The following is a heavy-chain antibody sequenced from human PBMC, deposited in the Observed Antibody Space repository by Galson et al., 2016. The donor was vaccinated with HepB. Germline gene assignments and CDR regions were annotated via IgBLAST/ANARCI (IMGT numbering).Heavy chain of an antibody. J-gene: IGHJ6*01. Sequence: SVKVSCKGSGYTFTTYAMHWVRQAPGQRFEWMGMSNAGNGETKYQQKFEGRVTISRDTSAITGYLELSSLRFEDTAVYYGARGSGTYYNNYYGMDVWGQGTTVTVSS. CDR1: GYTFTTYA. D-gene: IGHD3-10*01. V-gene: IGHV1-3*01. CDR3: ARGSGTYYNNYYGMDV. CDR2: SNAGNGET.